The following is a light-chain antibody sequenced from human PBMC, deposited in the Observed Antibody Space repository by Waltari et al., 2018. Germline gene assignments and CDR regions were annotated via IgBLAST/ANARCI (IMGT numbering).Light chain of an antibody. V-gene: IGLV3-10*01. CDR1: ELPRKY. CDR3: YSSDSTGIRV. CDR2: EDT. J-gene: IGLJ1*01. Sequence: SYELTQPPSVSVSPGQTARITCSGHELPRKYAYWFQQKSGQAPRLVIYEDTNRPSGIPERFSGSSSGTVATLTITGAQVDDEADYYCYSSDSTGIRVFGGGTTVVVL.